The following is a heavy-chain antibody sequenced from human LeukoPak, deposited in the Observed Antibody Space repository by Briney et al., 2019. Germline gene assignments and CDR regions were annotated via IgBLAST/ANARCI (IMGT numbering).Heavy chain of an antibody. CDR2: IIPIFGIA. V-gene: IGHV1-69*04. CDR3: ARASRFNYGSGADAFDI. CDR1: RDTFSSYA. J-gene: IGHJ3*02. D-gene: IGHD3-10*01. Sequence: ASVKVSCKASRDTFSSYAISWVRQAPGQGLEWMGRIIPIFGIANYAQKFQGRVTITADKSTSTAYMELSSLRSEDTAVYYCARASRFNYGSGADAFDIWGQGTMVTVSS.